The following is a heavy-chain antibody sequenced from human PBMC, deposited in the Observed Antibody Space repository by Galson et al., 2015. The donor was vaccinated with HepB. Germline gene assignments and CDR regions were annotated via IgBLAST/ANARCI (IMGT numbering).Heavy chain of an antibody. J-gene: IGHJ4*02. CDR3: ARDLYPLYSGSYWPHYFDY. Sequence: SVKVSCKASGYTFTSYAMNWVRQAPGQGLEWMGWINTNTGNPTYAQGFTGRFVFSLDTSVSTAYLQISSLKAEDTAVYYCARDLYPLYSGSYWPHYFDYWGQGTLVTVSS. CDR2: INTNTGNP. V-gene: IGHV7-4-1*02. CDR1: GYTFTSYA. D-gene: IGHD1-26*01.